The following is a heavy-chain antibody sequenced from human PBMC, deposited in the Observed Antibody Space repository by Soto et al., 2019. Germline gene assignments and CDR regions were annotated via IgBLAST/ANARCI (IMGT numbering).Heavy chain of an antibody. CDR2: ISWNSGSI. D-gene: IGHD3-10*01. Sequence: EVQLVESGGGLVQPGRSLRLSCAASGFTFDDYAMHWVRQAPGKGLEWVSGISWNSGSIGYADSVKGRFTISRDNAKNSLYLQMNSLRAEDTALYYCAKDIRWFGELGGFDYWGQGTLVTVSS. J-gene: IGHJ4*02. CDR3: AKDIRWFGELGGFDY. V-gene: IGHV3-9*01. CDR1: GFTFDDYA.